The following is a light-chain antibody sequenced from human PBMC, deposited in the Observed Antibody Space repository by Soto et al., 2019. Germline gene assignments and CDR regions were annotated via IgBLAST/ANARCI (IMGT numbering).Light chain of an antibody. CDR2: DDQ. CDR3: QVWDNRGI. Sequence: SYELTQPPSLSVAPGQTARITCGGNNIGTKNVHWYQQQPAQAPVLVVYDDQDRPSGIPERFSGSNSGNTATLTISRVEAGDEADYYCQVWDNRGIFGGGTKVTVL. V-gene: IGLV3-21*02. CDR1: NIGTKN. J-gene: IGLJ2*01.